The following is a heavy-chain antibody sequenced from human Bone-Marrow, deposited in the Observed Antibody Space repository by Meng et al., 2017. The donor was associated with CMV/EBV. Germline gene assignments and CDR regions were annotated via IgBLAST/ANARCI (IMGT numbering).Heavy chain of an antibody. CDR1: GFTFSSYS. CDR3: ASEVGRYCSSTSCYTGDD. Sequence: GGSLRLSCAASGFTFSSYSMNWVRQAPGKGLEWVSSIISSSSYIYYAASVKGRFTISRDNAKNSLYLQMNSLRAEDTAVYYCASEVGRYCSSTSCYTGDDWGQGTPVTVSS. J-gene: IGHJ4*02. D-gene: IGHD2-2*02. V-gene: IGHV3-21*01. CDR2: IISSSSYI.